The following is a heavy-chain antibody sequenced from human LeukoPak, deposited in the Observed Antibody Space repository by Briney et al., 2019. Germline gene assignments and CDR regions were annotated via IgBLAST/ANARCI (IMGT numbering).Heavy chain of an antibody. CDR2: ISYDGSNK. CDR3: AKDEFYSSGSD. CDR1: GFTFSSYG. J-gene: IGHJ4*02. V-gene: IGHV3-30*18. D-gene: IGHD6-19*01. Sequence: GGSLRLSCAASGFTFSSYGMHWVRQAPGKGLEWAAVISYDGSNKYYADSVKGRFTISRDSSKNTLYLQMNSLRAEDTAVYYCAKDEFYSSGSDWGQGTLVTVSS.